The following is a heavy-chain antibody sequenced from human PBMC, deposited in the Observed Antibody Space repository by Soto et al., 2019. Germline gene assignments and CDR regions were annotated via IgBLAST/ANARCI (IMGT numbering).Heavy chain of an antibody. V-gene: IGHV1-8*01. CDR2: MNPNSGNT. CDR1: GYTFTSYH. Sequence: VASVKVSCKASGYTFTSYHINWVRQATGQGLEWMGWMNPNSGNTGYAQKFQGRVTMTRNTSISTAYMELSSLRSEDTAVYYCARGRGSYDFWSGSYEGYYGMDVWGQGTTVTVS. CDR3: ARGRGSYDFWSGSYEGYYGMDV. J-gene: IGHJ6*02. D-gene: IGHD3-3*01.